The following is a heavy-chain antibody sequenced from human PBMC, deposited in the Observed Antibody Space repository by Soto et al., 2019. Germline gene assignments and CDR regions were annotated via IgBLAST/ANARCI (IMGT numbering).Heavy chain of an antibody. CDR3: ANRVRRTVFGLVTTTAIYFDF. Sequence: QITLNESGPTPVKPRQTLTLTCSFSGFSLTTSGVGVGCIRQSPGKAPEWLALIYWDDDKRYSPSLKSRLNISKDSSKNQVDLTMADLDPADTANYYGANRVRRTVFGLVTTTAIYFDFWGQGTPVAVSS. D-gene: IGHD3-3*01. CDR1: GFSLTTSGVG. J-gene: IGHJ4*02. CDR2: IYWDDDK. V-gene: IGHV2-5*02.